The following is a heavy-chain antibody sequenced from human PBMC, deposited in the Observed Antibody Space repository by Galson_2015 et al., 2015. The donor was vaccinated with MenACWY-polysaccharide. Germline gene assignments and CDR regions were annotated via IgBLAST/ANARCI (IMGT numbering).Heavy chain of an antibody. CDR3: AREGSRIVFHAFDV. CDR2: IQYDGSQK. V-gene: IGHV3-33*01. CDR1: GLTFRGSG. Sequence: SLRLSCAASGLTFRGSGMHWVRQAPGKGLEWVAVIQYDGSQKQYIDTVKGRFTIYRDNSKITLYLEMNSLRAEDTALYYCAREGSRIVFHAFDVWGQGTMVTVSS. J-gene: IGHJ3*01. D-gene: IGHD3-10*02.